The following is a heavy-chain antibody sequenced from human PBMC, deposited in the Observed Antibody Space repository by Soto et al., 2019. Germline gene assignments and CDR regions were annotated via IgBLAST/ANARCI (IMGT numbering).Heavy chain of an antibody. V-gene: IGHV1-18*04. CDR1: GYTFTSYG. CDR2: INTNKGDT. J-gene: IGHJ4*02. CDR3: ATRSPAFDF. Sequence: QVQLVQSGPEVKKPGASVKVSCKISGYTFTSYGISWVRQAPGQGLEWMGWINTNKGDTNYAQKFRGRVTMTTDTSTSTGYMELRSLRSDDTAIYYCATRSPAFDFWGQGTLVTVS.